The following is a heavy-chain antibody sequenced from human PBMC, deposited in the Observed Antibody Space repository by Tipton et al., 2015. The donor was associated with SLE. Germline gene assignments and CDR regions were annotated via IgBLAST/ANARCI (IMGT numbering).Heavy chain of an antibody. J-gene: IGHJ4*02. D-gene: IGHD3-3*02. CDR2: INHSGST. V-gene: IGHV4-4*02. Sequence: TLSLTCAVFGGSISRNNWWSWVRQPPGKGLEWIGEINHSGSTNYNPSLKSRVTISVDTSKNQFSLKLSSVTAADTAVYYCARGIKGPFDYWGQGTLVTVSS. CDR1: GGSISRNNW. CDR3: ARGIKGPFDY.